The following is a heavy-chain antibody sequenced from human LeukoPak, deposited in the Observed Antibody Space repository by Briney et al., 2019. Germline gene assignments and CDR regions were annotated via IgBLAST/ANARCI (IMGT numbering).Heavy chain of an antibody. CDR2: IYHSGNT. CDR3: ATTPPDCSGGSCYSGNWFDP. D-gene: IGHD2-15*01. Sequence: PSETLSLTCAVSGGSFSSGGYSWSWIRQPPGKGLEWIGFIYHSGNTYYSPSLKSRVSISLDRSKNHFSLKLSSVTAADTAVYYCATTPPDCSGGSCYSGNWFDPWAREPWSPSPQ. J-gene: IGHJ5*02. CDR1: GGSFSSGGYS. V-gene: IGHV4-30-2*01.